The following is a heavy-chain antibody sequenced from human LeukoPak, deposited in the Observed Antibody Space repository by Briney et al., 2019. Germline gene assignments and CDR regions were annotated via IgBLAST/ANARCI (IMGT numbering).Heavy chain of an antibody. CDR2: MSHDGSNE. Sequence: GGSLRLSCAASGFMLTNYAMYWVRQAPGKGLEWAAFMSHDGSNEYYADSVKGRFTIFRDNSKNMVYLQMSSLRLEDTAVYYCARGAPPDYWGQGTLVTVSS. V-gene: IGHV3-30*04. CDR3: ARGAPPDY. CDR1: GFMLTNYA. J-gene: IGHJ4*02.